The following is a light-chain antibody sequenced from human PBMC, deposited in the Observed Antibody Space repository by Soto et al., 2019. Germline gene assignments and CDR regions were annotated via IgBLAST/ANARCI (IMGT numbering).Light chain of an antibody. Sequence: QSALTQPASVSGSPGQSITISCTGTSTDVGNYNLVSWYQQHPGKAPKLIIYATRKRPSGVSDRYSGSKSGNTASLTISGLQAEDEANYYCSSYTSSSTVVFGGGTKVTVL. CDR3: SSYTSSSTVV. CDR2: ATR. CDR1: STDVGNYNL. V-gene: IGLV2-14*02. J-gene: IGLJ3*02.